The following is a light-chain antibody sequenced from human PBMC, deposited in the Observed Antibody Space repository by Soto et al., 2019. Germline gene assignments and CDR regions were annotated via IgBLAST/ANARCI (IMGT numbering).Light chain of an antibody. CDR1: SSDVGTHGY. Sequence: QSALTQPPSASGSPGQSVTISCTGTSSDVGTHGYVSWYQQHAGKAPKLMIYDVTKRPSGVPDRFSGSKSANTASLTVSGLQAEDEADYYCMCYAGGNNWVFGGGTTVTVL. CDR3: MCYAGGNNWV. CDR2: DVT. V-gene: IGLV2-8*01. J-gene: IGLJ3*02.